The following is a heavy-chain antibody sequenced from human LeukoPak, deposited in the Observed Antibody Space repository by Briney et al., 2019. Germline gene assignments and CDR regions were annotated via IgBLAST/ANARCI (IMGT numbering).Heavy chain of an antibody. D-gene: IGHD3-10*01. CDR1: GFALATYW. CDR2: INTVEPIA. CDR3: ARGVAGSGSYYNVGCDF. J-gene: IGHJ4*02. V-gene: IGHV3-74*01. Sequence: PGGSLTLSRAASGFALATYWMQCVRHPPGKGLVCVSCINTVEPIANYAHSVTGRFTISSDNAKNKLHLQMNSLSVEDTAVYYCARGVAGSGSYYNVGCDFWGQGALVTVSS.